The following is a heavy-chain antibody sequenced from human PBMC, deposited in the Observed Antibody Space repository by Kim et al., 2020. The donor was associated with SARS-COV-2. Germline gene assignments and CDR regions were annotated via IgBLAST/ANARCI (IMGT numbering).Heavy chain of an antibody. CDR3: ARDGRAVAGTNYYYGMDV. D-gene: IGHD6-19*01. CDR1: GGSISSYY. J-gene: IGHJ6*02. CDR2: IYYSGST. Sequence: SETLSLTCTVSGGSISSYYWSWIRQPPGKGLEWIGYIYYSGSTNYNPSIKSRVTISVDTSKNQFSLKLSSVTAADTAVYYCARDGRAVAGTNYYYGMDVWGQGTTVTVSS. V-gene: IGHV4-59*13.